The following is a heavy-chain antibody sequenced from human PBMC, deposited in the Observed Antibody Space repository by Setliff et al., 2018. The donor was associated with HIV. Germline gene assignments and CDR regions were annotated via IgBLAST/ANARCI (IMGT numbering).Heavy chain of an antibody. CDR2: ISPDNADT. Sequence: ASVKVSCKTSGYTFTDYFIHWVRQAPGQGLEWMGWISPDNADTRVPRNFRGRVAMTRDTSINTAYMELSGLRSDDTAMYYFTRGDSSGYFEYWGHGTLVTVSS. J-gene: IGHJ4*01. V-gene: IGHV1-2*02. CDR3: TRGDSSGYFEY. D-gene: IGHD3-22*01. CDR1: GYTFTDYF.